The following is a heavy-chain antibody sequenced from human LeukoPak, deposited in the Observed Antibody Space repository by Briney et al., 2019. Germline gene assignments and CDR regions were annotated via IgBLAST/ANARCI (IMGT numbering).Heavy chain of an antibody. Sequence: GGSLRLSCAASGFTVSSNYMSWVRQAPGKGLEWVSVSYSGGSTYYADSVKGRFTISRDNSKNTLYLQMNNLRAEDTAVYYCASYLMGAFDIWGQGTMVTVSS. V-gene: IGHV3-53*01. J-gene: IGHJ3*02. CDR1: GFTVSSNY. CDR2: SYSGGST. D-gene: IGHD3-10*01. CDR3: ASYLMGAFDI.